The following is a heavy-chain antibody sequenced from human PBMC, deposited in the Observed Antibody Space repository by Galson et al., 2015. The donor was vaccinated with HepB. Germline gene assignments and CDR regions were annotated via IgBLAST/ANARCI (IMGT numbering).Heavy chain of an antibody. D-gene: IGHD5-24*01. Sequence: CAISGDSVSSNRAAWNWIRQSPSRGLEWLGRTLYRSKWSFDYAPSVASRIIINPDTSKNQVSLQPNSVTPEDTAVYYCARVGPGRDGYNYGALDIWAQGTMVTVSS. CDR1: GDSVSSNRAA. CDR3: ARVGPGRDGYNYGALDI. J-gene: IGHJ3*02. CDR2: TLYRSKWSF. V-gene: IGHV6-1*01.